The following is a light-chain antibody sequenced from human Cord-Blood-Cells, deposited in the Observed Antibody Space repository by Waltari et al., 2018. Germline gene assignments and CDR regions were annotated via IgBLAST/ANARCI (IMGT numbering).Light chain of an antibody. CDR3: CSYAGSSTWV. J-gene: IGLJ3*02. V-gene: IGLV2-23*01. Sequence: QSALTQPASVSGSPGQSITISCTGTSSDVGRYNLVSLYQQHPGKAPKRMIYEGSKRPSGVSNRFSGSKSGNTASLTISGLQAEDEADYYCCSYAGSSTWVFGGGTKLTVL. CDR2: EGS. CDR1: SSDVGRYNL.